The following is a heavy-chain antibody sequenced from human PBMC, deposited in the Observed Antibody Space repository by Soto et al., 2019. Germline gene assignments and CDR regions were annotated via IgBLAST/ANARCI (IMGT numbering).Heavy chain of an antibody. V-gene: IGHV3-48*01. CDR1: GFTFSSYS. D-gene: IGHD3-3*01. Sequence: EVQLVESGGGLVQPGGSLRLSCAASGFTFSSYSMNWVRQAPGKGLEWVSYISSSSSTIYYAHSVRGRFTIPRDNAKNSLYLQMNSGRAEDTAVYYSGRVGYDFWSGYYPYYDSMDVWGKGTTVTVSS. CDR3: GRVGYDFWSGYYPYYDSMDV. CDR2: ISSSSSTI. J-gene: IGHJ6*03.